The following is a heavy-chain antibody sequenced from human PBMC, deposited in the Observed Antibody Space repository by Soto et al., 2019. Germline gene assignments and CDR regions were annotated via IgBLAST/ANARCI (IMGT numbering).Heavy chain of an antibody. CDR2: IYHSGST. Sequence: SETLSLTCDVSGGSISSGGYSWSWIRQPPGEGLEWIGYIYHSGSTYYNPSLKSRVTISVDRSKNQFSLKLSSVTAADTAVYYCARVPGPWGQGTLVTVSS. CDR1: GGSISSGGYS. CDR3: ARVPGP. V-gene: IGHV4-30-2*01. J-gene: IGHJ5*02. D-gene: IGHD3-10*01.